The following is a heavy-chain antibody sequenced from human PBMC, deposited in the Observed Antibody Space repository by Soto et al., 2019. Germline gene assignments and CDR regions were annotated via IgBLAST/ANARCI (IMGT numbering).Heavy chain of an antibody. CDR1: GFTVSSNY. CDR3: ARARGGDSGDYASLFDR. Sequence: GGSLRLSCAASGFTVSSNYMSWVRQAPGKGLEWVSVIYSGGSTYYADSVKGRFTISRDNSKNTLYLQMNSLRAADTAVYFCARARGGDSGDYASLFDRWGQGNLVTVSS. CDR2: IYSGGST. V-gene: IGHV3-53*01. J-gene: IGHJ5*02. D-gene: IGHD4-17*01.